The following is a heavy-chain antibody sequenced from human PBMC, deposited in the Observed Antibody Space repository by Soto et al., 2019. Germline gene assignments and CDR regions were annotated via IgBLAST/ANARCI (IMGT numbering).Heavy chain of an antibody. CDR3: ARDKGYLLYNWFDP. CDR2: TYYRSKWYI. D-gene: IGHD3-10*01. J-gene: IGHJ5*02. CDR1: GDGVSSNSAA. Sequence: PSQTLSLTCVISGDGVSSNSAAWNWIRQSPSRGLEWLGRTYYRSKWYIDYAVSVKSRISINPDTSKNQFSLQLNSVTPDDTAVYYCARDKGYLLYNWFDPWGQGTLVTVSS. V-gene: IGHV6-1*01.